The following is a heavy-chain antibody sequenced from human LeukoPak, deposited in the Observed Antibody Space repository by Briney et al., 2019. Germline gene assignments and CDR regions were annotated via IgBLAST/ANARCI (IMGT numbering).Heavy chain of an antibody. J-gene: IGHJ4*02. CDR3: ARDLTRKYGSGSYYDY. Sequence: GASVKVSCKASGYTFTGYYLHWVRQAPGQGLEWMGWIHPNSGGTNYAQKFQGRVTMTRDTSISTAYLDLSRLRSDDTAVYYCARDLTRKYGSGSYYDYWGQGTLVTVSS. D-gene: IGHD3-10*01. CDR2: IHPNSGGT. V-gene: IGHV1-2*02. CDR1: GYTFTGYY.